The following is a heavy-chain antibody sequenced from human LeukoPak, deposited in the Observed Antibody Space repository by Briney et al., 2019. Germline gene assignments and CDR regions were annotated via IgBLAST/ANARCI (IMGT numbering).Heavy chain of an antibody. CDR2: IYPGDSDT. Sequence: GESLKISCKGSGYSFTSYWIGWVRQMPGKGLEWMGIIYPGDSDTNYSPSFQGHVTISADKSISTAYLQWSSLKASDTAMYYCARLDSVYDFWSDYSPRPNWFDPWGQGTLVTVSS. CDR3: ARLDSVYDFWSDYSPRPNWFDP. J-gene: IGHJ5*02. CDR1: GYSFTSYW. D-gene: IGHD3-3*01. V-gene: IGHV5-51*01.